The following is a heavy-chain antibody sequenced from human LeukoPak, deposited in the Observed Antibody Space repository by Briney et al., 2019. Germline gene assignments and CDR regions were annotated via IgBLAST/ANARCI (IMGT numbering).Heavy chain of an antibody. Sequence: SETLSLTCTVSGGSISNYYWSWIRQPPGKGLEWIGRIYTSGSTNYNPSLKSRVTMSVDTSKNQFSLKLSSVTAADTAVYYCARGMYYYDSSGYYYFDYFDYWGQGTLVTVSS. V-gene: IGHV4-4*07. CDR3: ARGMYYYDSSGYYYFDYFDY. CDR2: IYTSGST. J-gene: IGHJ4*02. CDR1: GGSISNYY. D-gene: IGHD3-22*01.